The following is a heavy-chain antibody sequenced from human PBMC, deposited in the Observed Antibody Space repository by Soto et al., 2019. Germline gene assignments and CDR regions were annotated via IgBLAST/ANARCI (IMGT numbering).Heavy chain of an antibody. CDR2: IYSGGST. J-gene: IGHJ3*02. CDR3: ARRVGAKLGAFDI. Sequence: EVQLVETGGGLIQPGGSLRLSCAASGFTVSSNYMSWVRQAPGKGLEWVSVIYSGGSTYYADSVKGRVTISRDNSKNTLYIQMTSLRAEDTAVYYCARRVGAKLGAFDIWGQGTMVTVSS. D-gene: IGHD1-26*01. V-gene: IGHV3-53*02. CDR1: GFTVSSNY.